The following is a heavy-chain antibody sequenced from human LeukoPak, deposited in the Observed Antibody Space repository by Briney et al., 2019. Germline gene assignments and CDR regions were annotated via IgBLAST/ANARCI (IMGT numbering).Heavy chain of an antibody. CDR1: GYTFTSYY. CDR3: ARMSYYDSSGDNWFDP. D-gene: IGHD3-22*01. V-gene: IGHV1-2*02. J-gene: IGHJ5*02. CDR2: INPNSGGT. Sequence: ASVKVSCKASGYTFTSYYMHWVRQAPGQGLEWMGWINPNSGGTNYAQKFQGGVTMTRDTSISTAYMELSRLRSDDTAVYYCARMSYYDSSGDNWFDPWGQGTLVTVSS.